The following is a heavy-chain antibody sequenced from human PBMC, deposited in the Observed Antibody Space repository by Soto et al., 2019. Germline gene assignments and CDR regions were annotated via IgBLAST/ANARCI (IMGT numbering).Heavy chain of an antibody. Sequence: QITLKESGPTLVKPTQTLTLTCTFSGFSLSTTGVGVGWIGQPPGKALEWLALIYWDDDQRYSPSLKNRLTITKDTSRNQVVLTMTILDPVDTATYYCAHRASVSGSLDYSGQGTLVTVSS. CDR2: IYWDDDQ. J-gene: IGHJ4*02. D-gene: IGHD6-19*01. CDR3: AHRASVSGSLDY. V-gene: IGHV2-5*02. CDR1: GFSLSTTGVG.